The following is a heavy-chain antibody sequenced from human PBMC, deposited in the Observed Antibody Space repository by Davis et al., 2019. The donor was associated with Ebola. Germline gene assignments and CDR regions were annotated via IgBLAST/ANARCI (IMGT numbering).Heavy chain of an antibody. V-gene: IGHV1-46*01. D-gene: IGHD2-21*01. J-gene: IGHJ5*01. CDR2: INCSGGGK. CDR3: ARAPGCAGGDCAGYNWFDS. CDR1: GYTFTGYW. Sequence: ASVKVSCKASGYTFTGYWMHWVRQAPGQGLEWMGRINCSGGGKTYAQKFQGRVTMTRDTSTNTVDMELSSLTSEDTAVYYCARAPGCAGGDCAGYNWFDSWGQGTLVTVSS.